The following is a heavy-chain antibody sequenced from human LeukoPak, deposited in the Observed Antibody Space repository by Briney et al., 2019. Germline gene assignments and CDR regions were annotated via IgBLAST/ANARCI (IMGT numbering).Heavy chain of an antibody. CDR3: ARGQRGYCSSTSCSNY. CDR1: GYTFTGYY. J-gene: IGHJ4*02. Sequence: GASVKASCKASGYTFTGYYMHWVRQAPGQGLEWMGRINPNSGGTNYAQKFQGRVTMTRDTSISTAYMELSRLRSDDTAVYYCARGQRGYCSSTSCSNYWGQGTLVTVSS. CDR2: INPNSGGT. D-gene: IGHD2-2*01. V-gene: IGHV1-2*06.